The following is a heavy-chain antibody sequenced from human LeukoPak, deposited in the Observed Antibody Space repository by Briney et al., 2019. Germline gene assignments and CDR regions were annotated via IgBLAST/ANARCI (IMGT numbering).Heavy chain of an antibody. V-gene: IGHV1-46*01. CDR3: ARGGWYYFDY. Sequence: ASVTVSCKASGYTFTGYYMHWVRQAPGQGLEWMGIINSSGGTTSYAQKFQGRVTMTRDTSTSTVYMELGSLRSEDTAVYYCARGGWYYFDYWGQGTLVTVSS. CDR1: GYTFTGYY. CDR2: INSSGGTT. D-gene: IGHD6-19*01. J-gene: IGHJ4*02.